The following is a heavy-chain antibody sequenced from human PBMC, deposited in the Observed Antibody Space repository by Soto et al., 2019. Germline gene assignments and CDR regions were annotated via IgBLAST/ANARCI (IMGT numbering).Heavy chain of an antibody. CDR1: GGSFSGYY. V-gene: IGHV4-34*01. J-gene: IGHJ6*03. CDR3: ARGRGGLLWSLMDV. CDR2: INHSGST. Sequence: PSETLSLTCAVYGGSFSGYYWSWIRQPPGKGLEWIGEINHSGSTNYNPSLKSRVTISVDTSKNQFSLKLSSVTAADTAVYYCARGRGGLLWSLMDVWGKGTTVPVSS. D-gene: IGHD3-10*01.